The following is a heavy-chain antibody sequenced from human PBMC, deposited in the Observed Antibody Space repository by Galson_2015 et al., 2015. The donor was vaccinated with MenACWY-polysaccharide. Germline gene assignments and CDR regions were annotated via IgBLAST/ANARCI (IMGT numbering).Heavy chain of an antibody. Sequence: SLRLSCAASGFTFSSYRMNWVRQAPGKGLEWVSSISSSSSYIYYADSVKGRFTISRDNYKNSLYLQMNSLRAEDTAVYYCARDTLVYDSSGTADYWGQGTMVTVAS. J-gene: IGHJ4*02. D-gene: IGHD6-19*01. CDR2: ISSSSSYI. V-gene: IGHV3-21*01. CDR1: GFTFSSYR. CDR3: ARDTLVYDSSGTADY.